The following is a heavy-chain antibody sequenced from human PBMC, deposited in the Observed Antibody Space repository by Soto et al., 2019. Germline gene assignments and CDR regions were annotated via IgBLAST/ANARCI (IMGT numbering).Heavy chain of an antibody. CDR2: IYYSGST. CDR1: GGSVSSGSYY. V-gene: IGHV4-61*01. J-gene: IGHJ6*02. CDR3: ARGDCSGGSCFFSYYCYGMDV. Sequence: PSETLSLTCTVSGGSVSSGSYYWSWIRQPPGKGLEWIGYIYYSGSTNYNPSLKSRVTISVDTSKNQFSLKLSSVTAADTAVYYCARGDCSGGSCFFSYYCYGMDVWGQGTTVTVSS. D-gene: IGHD2-15*01.